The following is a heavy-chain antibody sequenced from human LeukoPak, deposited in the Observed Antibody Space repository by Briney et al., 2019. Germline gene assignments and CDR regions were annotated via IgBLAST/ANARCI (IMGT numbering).Heavy chain of an antibody. CDR1: GYTFTGYY. CDR3: AGGWFGEFYFDY. V-gene: IGHV1-2*02. D-gene: IGHD3-10*01. CDR2: INPKSGGT. Sequence: GASVKVSCKASGYTFTGYYMHWVRQAPGQGLEWMGWINPKSGGTNYAQKFQGRVTMTRDTSISTAYMELSRLRSDDTAVYYCAGGWFGEFYFDYWGQGTLVTVSS. J-gene: IGHJ4*02.